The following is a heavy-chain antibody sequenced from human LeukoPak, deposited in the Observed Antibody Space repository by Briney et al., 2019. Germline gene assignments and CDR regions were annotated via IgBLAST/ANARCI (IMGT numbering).Heavy chain of an antibody. J-gene: IGHJ4*02. Sequence: QAGGSLRLSCAASGFTVSSNYMSWVRQAPGKGLEWVSVIYSGGSKYYADSVKGRFTISRDNSKNTLYLQMNSLRAEDTAVYYCAKDSQEGYFDYWGQGTLVTVSS. CDR1: GFTVSSNY. V-gene: IGHV3-53*01. CDR2: IYSGGSK. CDR3: AKDSQEGYFDY.